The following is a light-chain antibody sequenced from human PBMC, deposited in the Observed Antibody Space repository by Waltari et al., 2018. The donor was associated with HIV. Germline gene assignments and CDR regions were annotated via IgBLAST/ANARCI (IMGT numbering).Light chain of an antibody. CDR2: GTS. J-gene: IGKJ5*01. V-gene: IGKV3-20*01. Sequence: EIVLTQSPGSLSLSPGERATLSCRASQTVSSSYLAWYQHKSGQAPRLLIYGTSSRATGIPNRFSGSGSGTDFILTISRLEPEDFGVYYCQQYDSSYPITFGQGTRLEIK. CDR1: QTVSSSY. CDR3: QQYDSSYPIT.